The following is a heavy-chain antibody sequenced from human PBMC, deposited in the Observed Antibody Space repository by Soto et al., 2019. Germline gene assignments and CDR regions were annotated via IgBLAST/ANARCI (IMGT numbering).Heavy chain of an antibody. Sequence: QVQLVQSGAEVRKPGSSVKVSCKAPGGTFSTYSISWVRQAPGQGLEWMGRIIPIPDITNYAQKFQGRVTIAADRSTSTAYMALTSLRSEDSAVYYCTRDRIATRGDAFGLWGQGTVVTVSS. CDR1: GGTFSTYS. CDR3: TRDRIATRGDAFGL. J-gene: IGHJ3*01. CDR2: IIPIPDIT. V-gene: IGHV1-69*08. D-gene: IGHD2-21*01.